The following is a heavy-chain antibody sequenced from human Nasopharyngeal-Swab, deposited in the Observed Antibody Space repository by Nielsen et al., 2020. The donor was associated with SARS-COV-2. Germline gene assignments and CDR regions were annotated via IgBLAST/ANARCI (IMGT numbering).Heavy chain of an antibody. J-gene: IGHJ5*02. CDR3: ARDGLTYYDILTGYSWFDP. V-gene: IGHV3-48*02. CDR1: GFTFSSYS. Sequence: SCAASGFTFSSYSMNWVRQAPGKGLEWVSYISSSSSTIYYADSVKGRFTISRDNAKNSLYLQMNSLRDEDTAVYYCARDGLTYYDILTGYSWFDPWGQGTLVTVSS. D-gene: IGHD3-9*01. CDR2: ISSSSSTI.